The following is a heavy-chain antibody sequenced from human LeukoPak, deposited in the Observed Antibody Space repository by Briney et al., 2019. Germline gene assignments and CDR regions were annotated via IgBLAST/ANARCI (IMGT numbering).Heavy chain of an antibody. CDR2: IKEDGSEK. CDR3: ARPVYYGSGYYFDY. V-gene: IGHV3-7*01. J-gene: IGHJ4*02. D-gene: IGHD3-10*01. CDR1: GASISNDNR. Sequence: GTLSLTCAVSGASISNDNRWSWVRQTPGKGLEWMANIKEDGSEKYYVDSVKGRFTISRDNAKNSLYLQMHSLRAEDTAVYYCARPVYYGSGYYFDYWGQGTLVTVSS.